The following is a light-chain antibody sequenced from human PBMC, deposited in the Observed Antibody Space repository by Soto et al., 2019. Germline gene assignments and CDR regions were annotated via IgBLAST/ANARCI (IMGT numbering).Light chain of an antibody. CDR2: DVS. J-gene: IGLJ1*01. Sequence: QSALTQPASVSGSPGQSITISCTGTSSDVGRYNYVSGYQHHPGKAPRLMIYDVSNRPSGVSNRFSGSKSGNTAYLTISGLHAEDEDDYYCSSNTTSTTYVFGTGAKLTVL. CDR1: SSDVGRYNY. V-gene: IGLV2-14*01. CDR3: SSNTTSTTYV.